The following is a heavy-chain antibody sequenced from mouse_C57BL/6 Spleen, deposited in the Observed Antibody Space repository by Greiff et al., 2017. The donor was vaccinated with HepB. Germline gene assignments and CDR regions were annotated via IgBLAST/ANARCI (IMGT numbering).Heavy chain of an antibody. V-gene: IGHV1-55*01. D-gene: IGHD2-4*01. CDR2: IYPGSGST. CDR3: ARSPIYYDYDFDY. J-gene: IGHJ2*01. Sequence: QVQLQQPGAELVKPGASVKMSCKASGYTFTSYWITWVKLRPGQGLEWIGDIYPGSGSTNYNEKFKSKATLTVDTSSSTAYMQLSSLTSEDSAVYYCARSPIYYDYDFDYWGQGTTLTVSS. CDR1: GYTFTSYW.